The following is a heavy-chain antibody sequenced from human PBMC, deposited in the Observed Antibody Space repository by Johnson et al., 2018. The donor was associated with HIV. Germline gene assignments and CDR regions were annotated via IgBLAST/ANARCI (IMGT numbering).Heavy chain of an antibody. V-gene: IGHV3-23*04. CDR1: GFTFSSYW. CDR3: AKDLDYYDSRTDAFDI. J-gene: IGHJ3*02. Sequence: VQLVETGGGLVQPGGSLRLSCAASGFTFSSYWMSWVRQAPGKGLEWVSAISGSGGSTYFADSVKGRFTISRDNSKNTLYLQMNSLRAEDTAVYYCAKDLDYYDSRTDAFDIWGQGTMVTVSS. D-gene: IGHD3-22*01. CDR2: ISGSGGST.